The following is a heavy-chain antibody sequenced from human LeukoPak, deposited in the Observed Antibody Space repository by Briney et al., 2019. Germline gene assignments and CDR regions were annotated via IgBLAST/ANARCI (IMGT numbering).Heavy chain of an antibody. D-gene: IGHD3-10*01. J-gene: IGHJ4*02. CDR2: ISSSGSTI. Sequence: GGSLRLSCAASGFTFSDYYMSWIRQAPGKGLELVSYISSSGSTIYYADSVKGRFTISRDNAKNSLYLQMNSLRAEDTAVYYCARAYHYGSGSYYNGFLFFDYWGQGTLVTVSS. CDR1: GFTFSDYY. CDR3: ARAYHYGSGSYYNGFLFFDY. V-gene: IGHV3-11*04.